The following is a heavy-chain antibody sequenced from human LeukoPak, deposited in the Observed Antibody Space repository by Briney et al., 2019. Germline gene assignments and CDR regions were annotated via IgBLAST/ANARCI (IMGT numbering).Heavy chain of an antibody. CDR3: TRHSSGSWPLDY. Sequence: GGSLRLSCASSGFTFSSYGMHWVRQAPGKGLEWVAVIWYDGSNKYYADSVKGRFTISRDNSKNTLYLQMNSLRAEDTAVYYCTRHSSGSWPLDYWGQGTLVTVSS. V-gene: IGHV3-33*01. J-gene: IGHJ4*02. CDR1: GFTFSSYG. CDR2: IWYDGSNK. D-gene: IGHD6-13*01.